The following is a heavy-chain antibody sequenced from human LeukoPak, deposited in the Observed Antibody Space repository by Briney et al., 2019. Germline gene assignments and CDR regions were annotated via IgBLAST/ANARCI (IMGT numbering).Heavy chain of an antibody. V-gene: IGHV3-11*01. CDR3: AREGTTYYYDSSVLENWFDP. CDR2: ISSSGSTI. CDR1: GFTFSDYY. J-gene: IGHJ5*02. D-gene: IGHD3-22*01. Sequence: GRSLRLSCAASGFTFSDYYMSWIRQAPGKGLEWVSYISSSGSTIYYADSVKGRFTISRDNAKNSLYLQMNSLRAEDAAVYYCAREGTTYYYDSSVLENWFDPWGQGTLVTVSS.